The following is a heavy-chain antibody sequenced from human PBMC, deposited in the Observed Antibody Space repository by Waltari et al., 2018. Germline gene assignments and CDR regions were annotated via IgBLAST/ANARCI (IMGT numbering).Heavy chain of an antibody. CDR3: ARLPYNNIYFYYYMDV. CDR2: IYDAGST. V-gene: IGHV4-4*07. D-gene: IGHD3-10*01. J-gene: IGHJ6*03. Sequence: VQLQESGPGLVKPSETLSLTCTVSGGSISPYYWSWIRQPAGKGLEWIGRIYDAGSTNSNPSLKSRVTMSVDTAKNQFSLKLSSVTAADTAVYYCARLPYNNIYFYYYMDVWGKGTTVTVSS. CDR1: GGSISPYY.